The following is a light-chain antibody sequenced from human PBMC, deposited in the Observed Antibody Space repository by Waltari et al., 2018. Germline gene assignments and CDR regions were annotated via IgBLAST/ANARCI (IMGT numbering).Light chain of an antibody. Sequence: SSELTQPSSVSVSPGQTDRLTCSGDMLPKKYTRWFQQKPGQAPVLVLYQDSARPSGIPERFSGSSSGTTVTLTISGAQVEDEADYYCYSTTDNNLGVFGPGTRVTVL. J-gene: IGLJ1*01. CDR2: QDS. V-gene: IGLV3-27*01. CDR1: MLPKKY. CDR3: YSTTDNNLGV.